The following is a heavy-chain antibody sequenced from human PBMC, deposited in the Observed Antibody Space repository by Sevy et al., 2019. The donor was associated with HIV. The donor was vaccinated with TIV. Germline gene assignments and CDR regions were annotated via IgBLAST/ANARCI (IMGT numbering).Heavy chain of an antibody. CDR2: IKQDGSEK. D-gene: IGHD3-16*01. J-gene: IGHJ4*02. V-gene: IGHV3-7*01. CDR3: ARERLLKGWSRRGYFDY. Sequence: GGSLRLSCAASGFTFSSYWMSWVRQAPGKGLEWVANIKQDGSEKYYVDSVKGRFTISRDNAKNSLYLQMNSLRAEDTAVYYCARERLLKGWSRRGYFDYWGQGTLVTVSS. CDR1: GFTFSSYW.